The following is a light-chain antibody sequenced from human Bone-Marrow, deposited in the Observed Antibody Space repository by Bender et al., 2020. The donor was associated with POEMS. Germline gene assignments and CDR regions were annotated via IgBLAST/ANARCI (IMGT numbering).Light chain of an antibody. V-gene: IGLV2-8*01. Sequence: QSALTQPPSASGSPGQSVTISCTGTSNDVGGYNYVSWYQQHPGNAPKLMIYEVNKRPSGVPDRFSGSKSGSTASLTVSGLQAEDEADYYCSSYAGANNFVVFGGGTKLTVL. J-gene: IGLJ2*01. CDR2: EVN. CDR3: SSYAGANNFVV. CDR1: SNDVGGYNY.